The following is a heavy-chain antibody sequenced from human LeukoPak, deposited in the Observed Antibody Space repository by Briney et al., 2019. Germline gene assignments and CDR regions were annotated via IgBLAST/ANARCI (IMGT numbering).Heavy chain of an antibody. J-gene: IGHJ4*02. CDR3: ARDTGDIVVVPAANLDY. Sequence: ASVKVSCKASGYTFTSYGISWVRQAPGQGLEWMGWISAYNGNTNYAQKLQGRVTMTTDTSTSTAYMELRSLRSGDTAVYYCARDTGDIVVVPAANLDYWGQGTLVTVSS. CDR1: GYTFTSYG. CDR2: ISAYNGNT. D-gene: IGHD2-2*01. V-gene: IGHV1-18*01.